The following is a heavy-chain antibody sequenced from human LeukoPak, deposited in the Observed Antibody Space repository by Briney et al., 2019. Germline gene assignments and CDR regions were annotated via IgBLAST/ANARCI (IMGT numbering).Heavy chain of an antibody. J-gene: IGHJ4*02. V-gene: IGHV3-7*03. CDR1: GFTFSSDW. D-gene: IGHD1-26*01. Sequence: GGSLRLSCAASGFTFSSDWRSWVRQAPGKGREGGANIKQDRSEKYYVPSVKRRFTLSTDTAKNSLYLQMNSLRAEDTAVYYCARVLRLVGAPNEAYFDYWGQGTLVTVSS. CDR2: IKQDRSEK. CDR3: ARVLRLVGAPNEAYFDY.